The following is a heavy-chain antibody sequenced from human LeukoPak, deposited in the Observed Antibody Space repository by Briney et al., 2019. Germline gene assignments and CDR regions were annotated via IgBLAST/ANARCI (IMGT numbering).Heavy chain of an antibody. Sequence: SETLSLTCTVSGGSISNSGGFYWSWIRQHPGNGLEWIGFISYRGSTYYNPPLKSRVSMSVDTSRSQFSLRLTSVTDEDTAVYYCARISQSSGGFYYWGQGSLVTVSS. V-gene: IGHV4-31*02. J-gene: IGHJ4*02. CDR3: ARISQSSGGFYY. CDR1: GGSISNSGGFY. CDR2: ISYRGST. D-gene: IGHD2-15*01.